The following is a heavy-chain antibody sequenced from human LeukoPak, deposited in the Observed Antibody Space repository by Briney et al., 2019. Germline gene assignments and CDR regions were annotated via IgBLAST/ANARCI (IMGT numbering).Heavy chain of an antibody. V-gene: IGHV1-8*02. D-gene: IGHD5-18*01. Sequence: GASVTVSFTASGYTFTSYGINWVRQATGQGLEWMGWMNPNSGNTGYAQRFQGRVTMTRDTSISTAYMELSSLTSEDTAVYYCAKNVRDTGTFDYWGQGTLVTVSS. J-gene: IGHJ4*02. CDR2: MNPNSGNT. CDR1: GYTFTSYG. CDR3: AKNVRDTGTFDY.